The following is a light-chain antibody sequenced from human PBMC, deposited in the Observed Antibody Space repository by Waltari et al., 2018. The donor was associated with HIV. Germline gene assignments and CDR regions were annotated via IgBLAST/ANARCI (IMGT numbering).Light chain of an antibody. CDR3: SSYTSSSGV. CDR2: YVS. CDR1: SSDVGGYNY. J-gene: IGLJ2*01. Sequence: SALTQPASVSGSPGQSITISCTGTSSDVGGYNYVSWYQQHPGKAPKLMIYYVSNRPSGVSNRFSGSKSGNTASPTISGLQAEDEADYYCSSYTSSSGVFGGGTKLTVL. V-gene: IGLV2-14*03.